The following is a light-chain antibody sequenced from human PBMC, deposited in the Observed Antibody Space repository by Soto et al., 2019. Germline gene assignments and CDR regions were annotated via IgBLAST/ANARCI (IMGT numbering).Light chain of an antibody. V-gene: IGKV1-5*01. CDR1: QSISSW. CDR2: AAS. CDR3: QQYGSSPT. J-gene: IGKJ5*01. Sequence: DLPMTQSPSTLSASVGDRVNITCRASQSISSWLAWYQQKPGKAPNLLIYAASTLQSGVPSRFSGSGSGTEFTLTIRRLEPEDFAVYYCQQYGSSPTFGGGTRLEIK.